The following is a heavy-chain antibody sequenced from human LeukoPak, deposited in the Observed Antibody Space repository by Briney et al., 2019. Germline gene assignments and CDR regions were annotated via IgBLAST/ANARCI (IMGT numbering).Heavy chain of an antibody. J-gene: IGHJ6*03. CDR3: ARAVLGSCCLLDSYYYNMDV. Sequence: PSETLSLTCTVSGGSISSYYWSWIRQTPGQGLEWIGYIYYSGSTNYNTYLKSRVTISVDTSKNQFSLKLSSVTAADTAVYYCARAVLGSCCLLDSYYYNMDVWGKGTTVTISS. D-gene: IGHD1-26*01. V-gene: IGHV4-59*01. CDR1: GGSISSYY. CDR2: IYYSGST.